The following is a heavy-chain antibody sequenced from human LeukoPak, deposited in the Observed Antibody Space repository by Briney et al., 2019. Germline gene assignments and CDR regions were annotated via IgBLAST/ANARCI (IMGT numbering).Heavy chain of an antibody. J-gene: IGHJ6*03. CDR3: AKGTGATYYYYYYMDV. CDR2: ISGSGGST. CDR1: GFTFSSYA. D-gene: IGHD1-26*01. V-gene: IGHV3-23*01. Sequence: GGSLRLSCGASGFTFSSYAMSWVRQAPGKGLEWVSAISGSGGSTYYADSVKGRFTISRDNSKNTLYLQMNSLRAEDTAVYYCAKGTGATYYYYYYMDVWGKGTTVTVSS.